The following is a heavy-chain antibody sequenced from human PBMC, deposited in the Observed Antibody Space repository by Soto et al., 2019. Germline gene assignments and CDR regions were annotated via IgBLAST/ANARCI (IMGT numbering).Heavy chain of an antibody. D-gene: IGHD3-10*01. CDR1: GGSISSGGYY. V-gene: IGHV4-31*03. Sequence: SETLSLTCTVSGGSISSGGYYWSWIRQHPGKGLEWIGYIYYSGSTYYNPSLKSRVTISVDTSKNQFSLKLSSVTAADTAVYYCARGGITMVRGPPGWFDPWGQGTLVTVSS. CDR3: ARGGITMVRGPPGWFDP. CDR2: IYYSGST. J-gene: IGHJ5*02.